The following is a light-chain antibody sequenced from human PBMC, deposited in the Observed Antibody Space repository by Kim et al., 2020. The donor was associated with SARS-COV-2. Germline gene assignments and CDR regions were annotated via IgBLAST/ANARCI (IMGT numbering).Light chain of an antibody. CDR3: QSYDNSLSGYV. CDR2: GDI. CDR1: TSNIGAGYD. Sequence: QTVTISCSGTTSNIGAGYDVLWYQQPPCTAPKRLIYGDINRPSGVPDRFSWSKSGTSASLAITGLQTEDEADYYCQSYDNSLSGYVFGTGTKVTVL. J-gene: IGLJ1*01. V-gene: IGLV1-40*01.